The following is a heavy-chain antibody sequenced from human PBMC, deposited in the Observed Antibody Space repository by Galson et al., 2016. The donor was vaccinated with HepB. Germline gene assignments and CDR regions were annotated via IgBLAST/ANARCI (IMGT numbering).Heavy chain of an antibody. Sequence: SLRLSCAASGFTFSQFYITWFRQAPGKGLEWVSHISNSGATEFFADSVKARFTMSRDNAKNAVSLHMSSLRVEDTGGYSCARNAIFGEMYKMDVWGRGTTVIVSS. D-gene: IGHD3-3*01. CDR3: ARNAIFGEMYKMDV. J-gene: IGHJ6*02. CDR1: GFTFSQFY. CDR2: ISNSGATE. V-gene: IGHV3-11*01.